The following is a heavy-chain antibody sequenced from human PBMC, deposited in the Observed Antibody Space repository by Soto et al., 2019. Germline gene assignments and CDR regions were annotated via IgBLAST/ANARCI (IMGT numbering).Heavy chain of an antibody. CDR1: GFTFSNYA. CDR3: AKDRLPASTAPRFEL. V-gene: IGHV3-23*01. D-gene: IGHD2-2*01. J-gene: IGHJ5*02. Sequence: PGGSLRLSCAASGFTFSNYAMSWVRQAPGKGLEWVSVVSGGGTTTYYADSVKGRFTISRDNSKNTLFLQMDSLRAEDTAVYYCAKDRLPASTAPRFELWGQGTLVTVPS. CDR2: VSGGGTTT.